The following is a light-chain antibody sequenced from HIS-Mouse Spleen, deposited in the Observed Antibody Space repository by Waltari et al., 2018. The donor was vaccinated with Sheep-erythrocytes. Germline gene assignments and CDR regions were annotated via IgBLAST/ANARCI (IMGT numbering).Light chain of an antibody. V-gene: IGLV2-23*03. CDR1: SSDVGSYNL. Sequence: QSALTQPASVSGSPGQSITISCTGTSSDVGSYNLVSWYQQHPGKAPKLMIYEGSKRASGVSNRFSGPKSGNTASLTISGLQAEDEADYYCCSYAGSSTFHVVFGGGTKLTVL. CDR3: CSYAGSSTFHVV. J-gene: IGLJ2*01. CDR2: EGS.